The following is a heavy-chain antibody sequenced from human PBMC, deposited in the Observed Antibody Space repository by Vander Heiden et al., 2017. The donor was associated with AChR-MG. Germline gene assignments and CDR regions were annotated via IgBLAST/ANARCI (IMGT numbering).Heavy chain of an antibody. D-gene: IGHD6-19*01. CDR1: DFTFDNFA. CDR2: ISYSSHNI. V-gene: IGHV3-9*01. Sequence: EVQLVESGGGLVQPGRSLRLSCIASDFTFDNFAMHWVRQAPGKGLEWVSGISYSSHNIGYADSVKGRFTISRDNAKNSLYLQMNSLRVEDTAFYYCAKDMWPTIAVADIWSGGGGLVDLWGQGTLVTVSS. J-gene: IGHJ5*02. CDR3: AKDMWPTIAVADIWSGGGGLVDL.